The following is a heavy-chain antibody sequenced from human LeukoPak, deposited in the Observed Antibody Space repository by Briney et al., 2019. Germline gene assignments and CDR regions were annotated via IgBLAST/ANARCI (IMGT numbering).Heavy chain of an antibody. CDR1: GSSISRYY. D-gene: IGHD2-15*01. CDR2: IYHSGST. J-gene: IGHJ1*01. Sequence: SETLSLTCTVSGSSISRYYWSWLRQPPGKGLEWIGYIYHSGSTNYSPSLKSRVTISLDTSKNQFSLKLSSVTAADTAVYYCARSGENSPVYFQHWGQGTLVTVSS. V-gene: IGHV4-59*01. CDR3: ARSGENSPVYFQH.